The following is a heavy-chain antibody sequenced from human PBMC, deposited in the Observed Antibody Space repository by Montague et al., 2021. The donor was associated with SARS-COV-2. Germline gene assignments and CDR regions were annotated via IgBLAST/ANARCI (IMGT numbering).Heavy chain of an antibody. CDR1: GGSIGFGSYC. J-gene: IGHJ3*02. Sequence: TLSLTCTVSGGSIGFGSYCWTWIRQPAGKGLEWIGGVYPNGGSKYNPSLKSRVTISLDTSKNQFSLRLTSVTAADTAVYYCGRDQRGDFYPGALDIWGQGTTVTVSS. V-gene: IGHV4-61*02. CDR3: GRDQRGDFYPGALDI. D-gene: IGHD1-26*01. CDR2: VYPNGGS.